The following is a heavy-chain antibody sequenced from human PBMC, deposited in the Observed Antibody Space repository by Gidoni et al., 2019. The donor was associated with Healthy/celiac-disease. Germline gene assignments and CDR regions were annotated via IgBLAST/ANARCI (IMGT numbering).Heavy chain of an antibody. CDR3: ATYRAVARGLGDY. CDR1: GDTFSSYA. Sequence: QVQRVQSGAEVKQPGSSEKVSCKASGDTFSSYAISLVRQAPGQGLEWMGGIIPIFGTANYAQKFQGRVTITAAESTSTAYMELSSLRSEDTAVYYCATYRAVARGLGDYWGQGTLVTVSS. V-gene: IGHV1-69*01. J-gene: IGHJ4*02. CDR2: IIPIFGTA. D-gene: IGHD6-19*01.